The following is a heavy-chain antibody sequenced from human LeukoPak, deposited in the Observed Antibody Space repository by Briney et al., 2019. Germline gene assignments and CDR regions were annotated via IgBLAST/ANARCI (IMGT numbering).Heavy chain of an antibody. D-gene: IGHD4-17*01. Sequence: GGSLRLSCAASGFTFSSYAMSWVRQAPGKGLEWVAVISYDGSNKYYADSVKGRFTISRDNSRNTLYLRMKSLRAEDTAMYYCAKESTVTPGNVNWFDPWGQGTLVTVSS. J-gene: IGHJ5*02. CDR2: ISYDGSNK. CDR1: GFTFSSYA. V-gene: IGHV3-30*04. CDR3: AKESTVTPGNVNWFDP.